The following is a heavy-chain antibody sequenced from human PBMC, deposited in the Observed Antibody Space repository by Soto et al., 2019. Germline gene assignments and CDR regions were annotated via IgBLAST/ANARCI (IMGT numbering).Heavy chain of an antibody. Sequence: EVQLLESGGGLVQPGGSLRLSCAASGFTFSSYAMRWVRQAPVKGLEWVSAISGSGDSTYYADSVKGRFTISRDNXXXXLXXXMNSLRAEDTAVYYCARRGSGSYYDYWGQGTLVTVSS. CDR1: GFTFSSYA. D-gene: IGHD1-26*01. CDR3: ARRGSGSYYDY. J-gene: IGHJ4*02. CDR2: ISGSGDST. V-gene: IGHV3-23*01.